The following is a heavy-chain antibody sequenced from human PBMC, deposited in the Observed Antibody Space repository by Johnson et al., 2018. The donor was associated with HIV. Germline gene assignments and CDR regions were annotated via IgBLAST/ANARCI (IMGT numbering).Heavy chain of an antibody. CDR2: INWNGGST. Sequence: VQLVESGGGVVRPGGSLRLSCAASGFTFDDYGMSWVRRAPGKGLEWVSGINWNGGSTGYADSVKGRFTISRDNAKNSLYLQMNSLRAEDTALYYCARDLKSYYDSSGYFDAFDIWGQGTMVTVSS. CDR1: GFTFDDYG. V-gene: IGHV3-20*04. D-gene: IGHD3-22*01. CDR3: ARDLKSYYDSSGYFDAFDI. J-gene: IGHJ3*02.